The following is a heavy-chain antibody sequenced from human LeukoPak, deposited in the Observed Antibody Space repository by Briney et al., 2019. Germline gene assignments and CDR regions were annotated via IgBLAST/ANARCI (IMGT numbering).Heavy chain of an antibody. CDR2: IKQDGSEK. J-gene: IGHJ6*03. Sequence: GGSLRLSCAASGFTFSNYWMSWVRQAPGKGLEWVANIKQDGSEKYYVDSVKGRFTISRDNAKNSLYLQMKSLRAEDTAVYYCARGVRDGYNSREDFFRYFTKKKYYMDVWGKGTTVTVSS. D-gene: IGHD5-24*01. CDR3: ARGVRDGYNSREDFFRYFTKKKYYMDV. V-gene: IGHV3-7*01. CDR1: GFTFSNYW.